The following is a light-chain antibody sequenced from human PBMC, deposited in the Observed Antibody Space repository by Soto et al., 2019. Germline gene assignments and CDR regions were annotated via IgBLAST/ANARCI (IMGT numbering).Light chain of an antibody. CDR1: QTISSW. J-gene: IGKJ1*01. CDR3: QHYNSYSEA. CDR2: KAS. Sequence: IPMMQSPSNLSGSVGDRVTITCRASQTISSWLAWYQQKPGKAPKLLIYKASTLKSGVPSRFSGSGSGTEFTLTVSSLQPDDFATYYCQHYNSYSEAFCQGAKVDVK. V-gene: IGKV1-5*03.